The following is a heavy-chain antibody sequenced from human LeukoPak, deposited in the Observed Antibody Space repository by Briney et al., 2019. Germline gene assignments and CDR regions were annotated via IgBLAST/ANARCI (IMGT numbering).Heavy chain of an antibody. D-gene: IGHD2-15*01. J-gene: IGHJ4*02. V-gene: IGHV3-7*01. CDR1: GFSFRNYW. CDR3: ARDGGLHTNFDY. CDR2: TKPDGSTE. Sequence: LAGGSLRLSCAASGFSFRNYWMGWVRQAPGKGLEWVANTKPDGSTEYYADSVRGRFTASRDNANNLLYLQTNRLRAEDTAVYYCARDGGLHTNFDYWGQGTLLTVSS.